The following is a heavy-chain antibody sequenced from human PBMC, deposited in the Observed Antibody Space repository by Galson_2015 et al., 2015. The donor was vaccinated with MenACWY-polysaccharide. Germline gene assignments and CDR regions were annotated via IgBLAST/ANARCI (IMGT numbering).Heavy chain of an antibody. CDR3: VREGENAVAGTLDI. CDR2: INRDGST. J-gene: IGHJ3*02. CDR1: GFTFSSYW. D-gene: IGHD6-19*01. V-gene: IGHV3-74*01. Sequence: SLRISCAASGFTFSSYWMNWVRHAPGKGLVWVSRINRDGSTSYADSVKGRFTMSRDNAKNTVYLQMNSLRDEDTAVYYCVREGENAVAGTLDIWGQGTTVTVSS.